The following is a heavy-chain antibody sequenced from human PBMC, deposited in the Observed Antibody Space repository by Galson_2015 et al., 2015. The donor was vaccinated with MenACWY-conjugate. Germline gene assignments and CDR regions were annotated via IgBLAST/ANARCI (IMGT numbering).Heavy chain of an antibody. CDR1: GFTVSSNY. CDR2: IKSDGST. D-gene: IGHD2-8*01. V-gene: IGHV3-53*01. CDR3: AKGGDGGHCTCPET. Sequence: SLRLSCAASGFTVSSNYMSWVRQAPGKGLEWVSVIKSDGSTYYADSVKGRLTISRDNSKNTLYLQMNSLRVEDTAVYYCAKGGDGGHCTCPETWGQGTLVTVSS. J-gene: IGHJ5*02.